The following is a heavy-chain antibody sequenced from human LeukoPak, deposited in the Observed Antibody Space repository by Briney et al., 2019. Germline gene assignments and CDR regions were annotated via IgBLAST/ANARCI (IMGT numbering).Heavy chain of an antibody. CDR3: ARDRYGGNSAFFDY. CDR2: IIPIFGTA. CDR1: GGTFSSYT. Sequence: SVKVSCKASGGTFSSYTISWVRQAPGQGLEWMGGIIPIFGTANYAQKFQGRVTITADESTSTAYMELSSLRSEDTAVYYCARDRYGGNSAFFDYWGQGTLVTVSS. D-gene: IGHD4-23*01. J-gene: IGHJ4*02. V-gene: IGHV1-69*13.